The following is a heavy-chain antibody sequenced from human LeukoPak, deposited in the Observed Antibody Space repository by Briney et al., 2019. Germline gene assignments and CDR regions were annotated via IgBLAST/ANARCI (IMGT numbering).Heavy chain of an antibody. CDR2: ISSSGSTK. CDR1: GFTFSSFE. CDR3: ASRPPPHRGPFDY. V-gene: IGHV3-48*03. J-gene: IGHJ4*02. Sequence: GGSLRLSCAGSGFTFSSFEMNWVRQSPGRGLEWVSYISSSGSTKYYADSVKGRFTISRDNAKNSLYLQMNSLRAEDTALYYCASRPPPHRGPFDYWGQGTLVTVSS.